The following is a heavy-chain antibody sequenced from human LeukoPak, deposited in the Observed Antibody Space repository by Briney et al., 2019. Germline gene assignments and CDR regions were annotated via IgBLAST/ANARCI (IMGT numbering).Heavy chain of an antibody. V-gene: IGHV4-59*01. CDR1: GGSISSYY. J-gene: IGHJ4*02. CDR2: IYYSGST. Sequence: ASETLSLTCTVSGGSISSYYWSWIRQPPGKGLEWIGYIYYSGSTNYNPSLKSRVTISVDTSKNQFSLKLSSVTAADTAVYYCARGLWYSSSSPYFDYWGQGTLVTVSS. CDR3: ARGLWYSSSSPYFDY. D-gene: IGHD6-13*01.